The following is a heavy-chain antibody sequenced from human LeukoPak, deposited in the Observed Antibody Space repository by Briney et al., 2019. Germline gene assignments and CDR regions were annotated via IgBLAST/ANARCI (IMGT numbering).Heavy chain of an antibody. D-gene: IGHD1-26*01. J-gene: IGHJ5*02. CDR3: ARVPVNIWENWYDP. CDR2: IYYTGST. CDR1: GGSISSSSYS. Sequence: SETLSLTCTVSGGSISSSSYSWGWIRQPPGKGLEWIGNIYYTGSTYYNPSLKSRVTISVDTSKNQFSLKLSSVTAADTAVYYCARVPVNIWENWYDPWGQGTLVTVSS. V-gene: IGHV4-39*07.